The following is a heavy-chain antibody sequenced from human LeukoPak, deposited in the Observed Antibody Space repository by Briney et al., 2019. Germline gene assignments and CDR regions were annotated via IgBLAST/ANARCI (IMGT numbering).Heavy chain of an antibody. J-gene: IGHJ5*02. CDR1: GFTFSSYW. CDR2: INSDGSST. V-gene: IGHV3-74*01. CDR3: ARDGAYFMFDP. D-gene: IGHD3-9*01. Sequence: GGSLRLSCAASGFTFSSYWMHWVRQAPGKGLVWVSRINSDGSSTSYADSVKGRFTISRDNAKNTLYLQMNSLRAEDTAVYYYARDGAYFMFDPWGQGTLVTVSS.